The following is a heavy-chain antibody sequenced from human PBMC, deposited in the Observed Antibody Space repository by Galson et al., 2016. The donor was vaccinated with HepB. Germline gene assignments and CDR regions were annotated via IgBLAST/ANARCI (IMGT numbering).Heavy chain of an antibody. CDR1: GLTFSNYW. D-gene: IGHD1-14*01. V-gene: IGHV3-74*01. Sequence: SLRLSCAASGLTFSNYWMHWVRQVPGKGLVWVSRINGDGSSTNYADSVKGRFTISRDNAKNTLYLEINSLRAEDTAVFYCARAGNRGLDSWGQGTLVTVSS. CDR2: INGDGSST. CDR3: ARAGNRGLDS. J-gene: IGHJ5*01.